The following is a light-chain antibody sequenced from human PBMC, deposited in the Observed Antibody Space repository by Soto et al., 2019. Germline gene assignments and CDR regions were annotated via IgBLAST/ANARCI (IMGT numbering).Light chain of an antibody. V-gene: IGKV3-20*01. J-gene: IGKJ1*01. CDR2: GAS. Sequence: EIVLTQSPGTLSLSPGERATVSCRASQSVSSSYLAWYQHKPGQAPRLLIYGASRRATGIPDRFSGSGSGTDFTLTITRLEPEDFAVYYCQQYGSSRTFGQGTKVDIK. CDR3: QQYGSSRT. CDR1: QSVSSSY.